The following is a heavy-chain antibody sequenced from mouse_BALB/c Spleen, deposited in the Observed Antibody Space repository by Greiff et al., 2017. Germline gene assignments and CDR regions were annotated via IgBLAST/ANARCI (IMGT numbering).Heavy chain of an antibody. Sequence: VQLQQPGAELVKPGASVKLSCKASGYTFTSYWMHWVKQRPGQGLEWIGEINPSNGRTNYNEKFKSKATLTVDKSSSTAYMQLSSLTSEDSAVYYCARYYGSYAMDYWGQGTSVTVSS. D-gene: IGHD1-1*01. CDR3: ARYYGSYAMDY. J-gene: IGHJ4*01. V-gene: IGHV1S81*02. CDR2: INPSNGRT. CDR1: GYTFTSYW.